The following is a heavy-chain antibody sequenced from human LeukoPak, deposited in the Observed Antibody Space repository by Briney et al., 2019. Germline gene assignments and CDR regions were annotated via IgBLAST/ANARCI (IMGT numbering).Heavy chain of an antibody. CDR3: ARDQGCTSTNCYSLFFHY. J-gene: IGHJ4*02. CDR1: GFTFSTYG. CDR2: IWYDGSNK. Sequence: GGSLRLSCAASGFTFSTYGMHWVRQAPGKGLEWVALIWYDGSNKYYADSVKGRFTISRDNYENTLYLQMNSLRAEDTAVYYCARDQGCTSTNCYSLFFHYWGQGTLVTVSS. V-gene: IGHV3-30*02. D-gene: IGHD2-2*01.